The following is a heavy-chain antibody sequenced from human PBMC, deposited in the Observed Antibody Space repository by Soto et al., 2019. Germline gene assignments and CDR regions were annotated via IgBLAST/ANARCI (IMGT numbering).Heavy chain of an antibody. J-gene: IGHJ4*02. CDR2: IYYSGST. CDR3: AHKNYAPRYDSSGYYPDY. Sequence: SETLSLTCTVSGGSISSGGYYWSWIRQHPGKGLEWIGYIYYSGSTYYNPSLKSRVTISVDTSKNQVVLTMTNMDPVDTATFYCAHKNYAPRYDSSGYYPDYWGQGTLVTVSS. V-gene: IGHV4-31*03. CDR1: GGSISSGGYY. D-gene: IGHD3-22*01.